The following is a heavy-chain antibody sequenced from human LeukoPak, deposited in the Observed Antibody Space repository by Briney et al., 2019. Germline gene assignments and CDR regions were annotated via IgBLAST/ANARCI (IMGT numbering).Heavy chain of an antibody. CDR3: ARAGLIYYYDSSGYYLIDY. J-gene: IGHJ4*02. V-gene: IGHV1-18*01. Sequence: ASVKASCKASGYTFTSYGISWVRQAPGQGLEWMGWISAYNGNTNYAQKLQGRVTMTTDTSTSTAYMELRSLRSDDTAVYYCARAGLIYYYDSSGYYLIDYWGQGTLVTVSS. CDR1: GYTFTSYG. D-gene: IGHD3-22*01. CDR2: ISAYNGNT.